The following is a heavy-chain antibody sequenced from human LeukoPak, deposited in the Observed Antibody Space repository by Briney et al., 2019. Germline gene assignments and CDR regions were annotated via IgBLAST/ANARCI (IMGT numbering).Heavy chain of an antibody. CDR2: MSGSGGST. J-gene: IGHJ4*02. Sequence: GRSLRLSCAASGFTFSNYAMSWVRQAPGKGLEWVSSMSGSGGSTYYADSVKGRFTISRDNSKNTLYLQMNNLRAEDTALYYCAKNQGQWLVPVDYWGQGTLVTVSS. CDR1: GFTFSNYA. D-gene: IGHD6-19*01. V-gene: IGHV3-23*01. CDR3: AKNQGQWLVPVDY.